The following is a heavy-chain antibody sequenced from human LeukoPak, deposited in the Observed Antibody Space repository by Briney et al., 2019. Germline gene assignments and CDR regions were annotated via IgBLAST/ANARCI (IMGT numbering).Heavy chain of an antibody. V-gene: IGHV1-69*13. CDR1: GGTFSSYA. J-gene: IGHJ4*02. CDR2: IIPIFGTA. D-gene: IGHD1-26*01. Sequence: ASVKVSCKASGGTFSSYAISWVRQAPGQGLEWMGGIIPIFGTANYAQKLQGRVTITADESTSTAYMELSSLRSEDTAVYYCARAKWELGGPFDYWGQGTLVTVSS. CDR3: ARAKWELGGPFDY.